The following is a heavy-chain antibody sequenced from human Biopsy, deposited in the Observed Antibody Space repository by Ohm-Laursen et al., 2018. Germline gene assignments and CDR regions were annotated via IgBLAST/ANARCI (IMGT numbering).Heavy chain of an antibody. CDR2: MNPDSGNT. J-gene: IGHJ4*02. Sequence: SVKVSCKTSGYTFTSYEINWVRQATGQGLEWMGWMNPDSGNTAYTQNFQGRVTMTWDTSTTTVYMELSSLRSEDTAVYYCVLASFDYWGQGTLVTVPS. CDR1: GYTFTSYE. V-gene: IGHV1-8*01. CDR3: VLASFDY.